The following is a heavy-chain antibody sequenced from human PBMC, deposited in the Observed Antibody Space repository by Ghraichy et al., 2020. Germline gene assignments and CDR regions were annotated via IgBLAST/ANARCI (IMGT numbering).Heavy chain of an antibody. J-gene: IGHJ6*03. CDR1: GGSISSYY. CDR3: ARHESMVRGGRYYYYYYMDV. CDR2: IYYSGST. V-gene: IGHV4-59*08. D-gene: IGHD3-10*01. Sequence: SCTVSGGSISSYYWSWIRQPPGKGLEWIGYIYYSGSTNYNPSLKSRVTISVDTSKNQFSLKLSSVTAADTAVYYCARHESMVRGGRYYYYYYMDVWGKGTTVTVSS.